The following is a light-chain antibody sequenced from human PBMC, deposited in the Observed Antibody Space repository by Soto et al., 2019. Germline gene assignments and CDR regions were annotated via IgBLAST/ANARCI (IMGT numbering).Light chain of an antibody. Sequence: ESVFTQAPGTLSLSPGESATLSCRASQSVSSSYLAWYQQKPGQAPRLLIYGASSRATGIPDRFSGSGSGTDFTLTISRLEPEDFAVYYCQQYGSSPGLTFGGGTKVDIK. CDR3: QQYGSSPGLT. CDR2: GAS. V-gene: IGKV3-20*01. CDR1: QSVSSSY. J-gene: IGKJ4*01.